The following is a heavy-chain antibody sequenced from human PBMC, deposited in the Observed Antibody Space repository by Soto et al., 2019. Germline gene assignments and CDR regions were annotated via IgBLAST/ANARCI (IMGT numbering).Heavy chain of an antibody. CDR2: ISGSGDNT. V-gene: IGHV3-23*01. Sequence: EVQLLESGGGLEQPGGSLRLSCVVSGFTFSNYAMNWVRQAPGKGLEWVSGISGSGDNTDYAGSVKGRFTISRDNSKNTLYLQMNNLRVEDTAVYYCVKDRPGSGPDFDIWGQGTLVTVSA. D-gene: IGHD2-15*01. CDR3: VKDRPGSGPDFDI. J-gene: IGHJ5*02. CDR1: GFTFSNYA.